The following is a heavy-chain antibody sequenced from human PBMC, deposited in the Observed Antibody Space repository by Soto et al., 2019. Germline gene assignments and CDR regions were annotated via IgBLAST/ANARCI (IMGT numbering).Heavy chain of an antibody. CDR2: IDPSDSDT. D-gene: IGHD2-2*01. Sequence: PGESLKISCKGSGYSFTSYWIGCVRQMPGKGLEWMGSIDPSDSDTRYSPSFQGHVTNSADKSISTAYLQWSSLKASDTAIYYCARSDIVVVPAAIYGMDVWGQGTTVTVSS. CDR3: ARSDIVVVPAAIYGMDV. CDR1: GYSFTSYW. V-gene: IGHV5-51*01. J-gene: IGHJ6*02.